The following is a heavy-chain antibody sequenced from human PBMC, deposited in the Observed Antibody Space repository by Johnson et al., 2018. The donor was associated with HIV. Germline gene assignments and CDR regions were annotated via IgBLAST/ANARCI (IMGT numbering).Heavy chain of an antibody. Sequence: VQLVESGGGVVRPGGSLRLSCAASGFTSDDYGMNWVRQAPGKGLEWVSGINWNGDNTGYGDSVKGRFTIFRDNAKNSLYLQMNRLRAEDTAVYYCARVPPFGTHPDGAFDIWGQGTMVTVSS. CDR1: GFTSDDYG. V-gene: IGHV3-20*04. CDR3: ARVPPFGTHPDGAFDI. D-gene: IGHD1-1*01. CDR2: INWNGDNT. J-gene: IGHJ3*02.